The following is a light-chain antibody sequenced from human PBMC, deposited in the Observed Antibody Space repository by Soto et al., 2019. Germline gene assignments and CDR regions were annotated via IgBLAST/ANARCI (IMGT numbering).Light chain of an antibody. Sequence: EIVMTQSPATLSVSPGERATLSCRASQSVSSTNLGWYQQRPGQAPRLLFYGASNRATGIPDRFSGSGSGTDFTLTISRLEPEDFAVYYCQLYGNSPWHTFGQGTKLEIK. V-gene: IGKV3-20*01. CDR2: GAS. CDR1: QSVSSTN. J-gene: IGKJ2*01. CDR3: QLYGNSPWHT.